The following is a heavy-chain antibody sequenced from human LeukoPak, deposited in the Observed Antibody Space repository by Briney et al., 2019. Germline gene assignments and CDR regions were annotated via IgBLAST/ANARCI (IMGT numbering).Heavy chain of an antibody. CDR2: IYPSGST. D-gene: IGHD3-22*01. Sequence: SGTLSLTCAVSGGSISSGGYSWSWIRQPPGKGLEWIGYIYPSGSTYCNPSLKGRVTISVDRSKNQLSLNLNSVTAADTAVYYCASRFTYYYDSSGSYFDYWGQGTLVTVSS. CDR1: GGSISSGGYS. J-gene: IGHJ4*02. V-gene: IGHV4-30-2*01. CDR3: ASRFTYYYDSSGSYFDY.